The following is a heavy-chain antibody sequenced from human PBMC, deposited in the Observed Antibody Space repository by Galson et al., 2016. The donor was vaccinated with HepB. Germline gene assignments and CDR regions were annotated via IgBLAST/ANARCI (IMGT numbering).Heavy chain of an antibody. CDR1: GFTFSNYW. CDR2: IGPDGSSQ. V-gene: IGHV3-7*01. J-gene: IGHJ4*02. D-gene: IGHD2-8*02. Sequence: SLRLSCAASGFTFSNYWINWVRQAPGKGLEWVANIGPDGSSQYYVDSVKGRFTISRDNARNSLYLQMNRLRVEDTAVYYCLGTGEAADWGQGTLVTVSS. CDR3: LGTGEAAD.